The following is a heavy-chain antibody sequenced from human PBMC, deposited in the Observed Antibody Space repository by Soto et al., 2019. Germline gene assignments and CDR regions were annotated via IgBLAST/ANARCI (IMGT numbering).Heavy chain of an antibody. V-gene: IGHV3-48*03. D-gene: IGHD1-1*01. CDR3: ARDRLAPILWNEPYYFDY. CDR2: ISSSGSTI. J-gene: IGHJ4*02. CDR1: GFTFSSYE. Sequence: PGGSLRLSCAASGFTFSSYEMNWVRQAPGKGLEWVSYISSSGSTIYYADSVKGRLTISRDNAKNSLYLQMNSLRAEDTAVYYCARDRLAPILWNEPYYFDYRGQAPFVTLSS.